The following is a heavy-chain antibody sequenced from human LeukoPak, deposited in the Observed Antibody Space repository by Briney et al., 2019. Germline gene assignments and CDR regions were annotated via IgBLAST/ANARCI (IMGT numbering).Heavy chain of an antibody. Sequence: GGSLRLSCAASGFTFNNYGMHWVRQAPGKGLEWVALIWYDGSNKYYADSVKGRFTISRDNSKNTLYLQMNSLRAEDTAVYYCARSATWDAFNIWGQGTMVTVSS. V-gene: IGHV3-33*01. J-gene: IGHJ3*02. CDR3: ARSATWDAFNI. D-gene: IGHD5-12*01. CDR1: GFTFNNYG. CDR2: IWYDGSNK.